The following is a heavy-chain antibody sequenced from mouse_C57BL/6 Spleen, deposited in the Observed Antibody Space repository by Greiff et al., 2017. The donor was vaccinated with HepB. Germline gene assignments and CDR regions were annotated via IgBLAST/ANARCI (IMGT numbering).Heavy chain of an antibody. J-gene: IGHJ4*01. CDR2: ISYSGST. Sequence: EVQRVESGPGLAKPSQTLSLTCSVTGYSITSDYWNWIRKLPGNKLEYMGYISYSGSTYYNPSLKSRISITRDTSKNQYYLQLNSVTTEDTATYYCARYRDGSSYGAMDYWGQGTSVTVSS. V-gene: IGHV3-8*01. CDR1: GYSITSDY. D-gene: IGHD1-1*01. CDR3: ARYRDGSSYGAMDY.